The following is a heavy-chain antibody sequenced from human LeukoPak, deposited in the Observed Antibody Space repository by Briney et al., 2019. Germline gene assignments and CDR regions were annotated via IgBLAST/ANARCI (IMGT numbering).Heavy chain of an antibody. D-gene: IGHD2-2*01. CDR2: ISAYNGNT. CDR1: GYTFTSYG. V-gene: IGHV1-18*01. CDR3: ARASPWYQLLWDYHFDY. J-gene: IGHJ4*02. Sequence: ASVKVSCKASGYTFTSYGISWVRQAPGQGPEWMGWISAYNGNTNYAQKLQGRVTMTTDTSTSTAYMELRSLRSDDTAVYYCARASPWYQLLWDYHFDYWGQGTLVTVSS.